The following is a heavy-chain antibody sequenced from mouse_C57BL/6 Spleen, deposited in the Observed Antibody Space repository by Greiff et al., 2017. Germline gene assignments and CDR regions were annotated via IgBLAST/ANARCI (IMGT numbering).Heavy chain of an antibody. CDR1: GYTFTSYW. V-gene: IGHV1-7*01. CDR3: ARTYYDYDAYFDV. D-gene: IGHD2-4*01. J-gene: IGHJ1*03. CDR2: INPSSGYT. Sequence: VQLQQSGAELAKPGASVKLSCKASGYTFTSYWMPWVKQRPGQGLEWIGYINPSSGYTKYNQKFKDKATLTADKSSSTAYMQLSSLTYEDSAVYYCARTYYDYDAYFDVWGTGTTVTVSS.